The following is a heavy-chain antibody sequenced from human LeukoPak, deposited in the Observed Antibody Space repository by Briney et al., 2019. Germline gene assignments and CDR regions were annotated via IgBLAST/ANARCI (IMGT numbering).Heavy chain of an antibody. Sequence: ASVKVSCKASGYTFTGYYIHWVRQAPGQGLEWIGWINPHNGGTNYAQKFQDRVTMTRDTSISTAYMELSRLTSDDTAVYYCARDQNFHGSGGYYGIDCWGQGTLVTVSS. D-gene: IGHD3-22*01. J-gene: IGHJ4*02. V-gene: IGHV1-2*02. CDR1: GYTFTGYY. CDR2: INPHNGGT. CDR3: ARDQNFHGSGGYYGIDC.